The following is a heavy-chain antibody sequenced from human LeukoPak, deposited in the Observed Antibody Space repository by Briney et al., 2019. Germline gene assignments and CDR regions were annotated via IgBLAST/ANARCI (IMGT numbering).Heavy chain of an antibody. V-gene: IGHV3-11*04. J-gene: IGHJ4*02. Sequence: GGSLRLSCAASGFTFSDYYMSWFRQAPGEGLECISYLNSSGGATSYADSVKGRFTVSGDNANNSLYLQMSSLRVEDTAVYYCAKGGNKYYDFWSGYYTGDYWGQGTLVTVSS. CDR2: LNSSGGAT. CDR3: AKGGNKYYDFWSGYYTGDY. D-gene: IGHD3-3*01. CDR1: GFTFSDYY.